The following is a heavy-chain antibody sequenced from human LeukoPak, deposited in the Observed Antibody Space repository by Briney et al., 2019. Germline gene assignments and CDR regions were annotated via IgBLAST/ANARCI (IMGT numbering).Heavy chain of an antibody. CDR2: IYSSGTT. J-gene: IGHJ6*03. V-gene: IGHV4-39*01. Sequence: SDTLSLTCTVSGGSVHSYDHYWAWIRQPPGKGLEWMGTIYSSGTTSYNPSLKSRVTISVDTSSSHFYLNLISVTAADTALYYCARQPHSYGPDYYYYYMDLWGTGTTVTVSS. CDR1: GGSVHSYDHY. D-gene: IGHD5-18*01. CDR3: ARQPHSYGPDYYYYYMDL.